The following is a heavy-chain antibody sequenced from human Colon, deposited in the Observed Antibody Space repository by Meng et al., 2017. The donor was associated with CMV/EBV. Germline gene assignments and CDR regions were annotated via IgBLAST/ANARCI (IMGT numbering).Heavy chain of an antibody. V-gene: IGHV4-31*03. D-gene: IGHD3-16*01. CDR2: VHYSGST. Sequence: SETLSLTCTVSNVSFSSGGTYWTWLRQRPGLGLEWIGYVHYSGSTYYNPSLESRVSISMDASKNQFFLNLRSLTAADAAVYFCAKGFGAASLSWFDPWGQGT. CDR1: NVSFSSGGTY. J-gene: IGHJ5*02. CDR3: AKGFGAASLSWFDP.